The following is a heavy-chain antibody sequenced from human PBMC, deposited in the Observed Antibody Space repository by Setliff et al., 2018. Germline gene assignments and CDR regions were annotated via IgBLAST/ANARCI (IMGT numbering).Heavy chain of an antibody. V-gene: IGHV4-59*11. D-gene: IGHD2-2*01. CDR2: IYYSGST. CDR3: ARAGEGPAALHYYYYMDV. J-gene: IGHJ6*03. Sequence: PSETLSLTCAVSGYSISSSHYWSWIRQPPGKGLEWIGYIYYSGSTNYNPSLKSRVTISVDTSKNQFSLKLSSVTAADTAVYYCARAGEGPAALHYYYYMDVWGKGTTVTVSS. CDR1: GYSISSSHY.